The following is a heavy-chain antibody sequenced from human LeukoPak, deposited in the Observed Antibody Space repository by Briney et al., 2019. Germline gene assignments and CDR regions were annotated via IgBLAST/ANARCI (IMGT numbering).Heavy chain of an antibody. J-gene: IGHJ6*02. Sequence: PGGSLRLSCAASGFTFSSYAMHWVRQAPGKGLEWVAVISYDGSNKYYADSVKGRFTISRDNSKNTLYLQMNSLRAEDTAVYYCARVHRGYYDFWSGYYKLAVPSGMDVWGQGTTVTVSS. CDR3: ARVHRGYYDFWSGYYKLAVPSGMDV. V-gene: IGHV3-30-3*01. CDR1: GFTFSSYA. D-gene: IGHD3-3*01. CDR2: ISYDGSNK.